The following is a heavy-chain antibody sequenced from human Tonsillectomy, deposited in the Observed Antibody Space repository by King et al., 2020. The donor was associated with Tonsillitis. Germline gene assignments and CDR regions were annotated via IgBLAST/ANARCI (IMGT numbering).Heavy chain of an antibody. J-gene: IGHJ3*02. CDR3: ARVYCLNDAFDI. D-gene: IGHD2-8*02. Sequence: VQLQESGPGLVKPSETLSLTCTVSGGSVSSGSCYWSWIRQPPGKGLEWIGYIYYSGSTNYSPSLKSRVTISVDTSKNQFSLKLSSVTPADTAVYYCARVYCLNDAFDIWGQGTMVTVSS. CDR2: IYYSGST. V-gene: IGHV4-61*01. CDR1: GGSVSSGSCY.